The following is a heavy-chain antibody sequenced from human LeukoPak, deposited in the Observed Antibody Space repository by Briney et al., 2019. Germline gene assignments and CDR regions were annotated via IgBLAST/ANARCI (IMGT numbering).Heavy chain of an antibody. CDR3: AKEWYSGSPGDY. Sequence: PGGSLRLSCAASGFTFSSYGMHWVRQAPGKGLEWVAFTRYDGSNKYYADSVKGRFTISRDNSNNTLYLQMNSLRTEDTVVYYCAKEWYSGSPGDYWGQGTLVTVSS. CDR2: TRYDGSNK. V-gene: IGHV3-30*02. CDR1: GFTFSSYG. J-gene: IGHJ4*02. D-gene: IGHD1-26*01.